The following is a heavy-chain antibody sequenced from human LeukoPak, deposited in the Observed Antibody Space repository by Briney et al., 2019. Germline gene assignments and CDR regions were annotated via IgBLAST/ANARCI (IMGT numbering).Heavy chain of an antibody. V-gene: IGHV3-23*01. Sequence: GGSLRLSCAASGFTFSSHLMHWVRQAPGKGLEWVSGISGGGVTTYYADSVKGRFTISRDNSKNTLYLQMNSLRADDTAIYYCARNQQLGGHSYYYYGMDVWGQGTTVTVSS. J-gene: IGHJ6*02. CDR2: ISGGGVTT. CDR1: GFTFSSHL. CDR3: ARNQQLGGHSYYYYGMDV. D-gene: IGHD3-16*01.